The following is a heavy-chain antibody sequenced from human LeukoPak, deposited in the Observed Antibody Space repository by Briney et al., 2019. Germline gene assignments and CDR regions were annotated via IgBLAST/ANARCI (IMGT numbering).Heavy chain of an antibody. Sequence: GGSLRLSCAASGFIFNDYQMNWIRQAPGKGPEWVSYISSSGTTMFYADSVRGRFTVSRDNARNSMLLQMNYLSAEDTAVYYCAREGYSSSFDYWGQGALVTVSS. CDR2: ISSSGTTM. J-gene: IGHJ4*01. CDR1: GFIFNDYQ. CDR3: AREGYSSSFDY. D-gene: IGHD5-18*01. V-gene: IGHV3-11*01.